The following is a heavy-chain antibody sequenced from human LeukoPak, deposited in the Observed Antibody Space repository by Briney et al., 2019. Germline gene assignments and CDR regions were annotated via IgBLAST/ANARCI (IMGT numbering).Heavy chain of an antibody. V-gene: IGHV4-34*01. CDR1: GGSFSGYY. CDR2: INHSGST. CDR3: ARRVQQWLVRGIDY. Sequence: SSETLSLTCAVYGGSFSGYYWSWIRQPPGKGLEWIGKINHSGSTNYNPSLKSRVTISVDTSKNQFSLKLSSVTAADTAVYYCARRVQQWLVRGIDYWGQGTLVTVSS. D-gene: IGHD6-19*01. J-gene: IGHJ4*02.